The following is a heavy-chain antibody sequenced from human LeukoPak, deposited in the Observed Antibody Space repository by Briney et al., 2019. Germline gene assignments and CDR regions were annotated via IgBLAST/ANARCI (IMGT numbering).Heavy chain of an antibody. CDR3: ARGRSGWDGVHDY. D-gene: IGHD6-19*01. CDR2: IIPIFGTA. V-gene: IGHV1-69*05. J-gene: IGHJ4*02. CDR1: GGTFSSYA. Sequence: SVKVSCKASGGTFSSYAISWVRQAPGQGLGWMGRIIPIFGTANYAQKFQGRVTITTDESTSTAYMELSSLRSEDTAVYYCARGRSGWDGVHDYWGQGTLVTVSS.